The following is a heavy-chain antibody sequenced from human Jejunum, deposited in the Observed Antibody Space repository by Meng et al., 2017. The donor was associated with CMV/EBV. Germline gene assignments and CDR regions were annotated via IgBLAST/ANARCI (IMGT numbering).Heavy chain of an antibody. V-gene: IGHV3-7*01. J-gene: IGHJ4*02. CDR3: ARGRMACNDVRCHRGGLDY. D-gene: IGHD1-1*01. Sequence: YWMTWVRQAPGKGLEWVANIKQDGRDKYYVDSVKGRFTISRDNAKNSLYLQMNSLRAEDTAVYYCARGRMACNDVRCHRGGLDYWGQGSRVTVSS. CDR2: IKQDGRDK. CDR1: YW.